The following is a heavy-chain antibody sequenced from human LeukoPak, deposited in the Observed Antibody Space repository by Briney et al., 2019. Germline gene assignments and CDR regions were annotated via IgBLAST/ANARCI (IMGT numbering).Heavy chain of an antibody. CDR2: INYSGST. Sequence: SEALSLTCTVSGGPISSSRYYWGWIRQPPGRGLEWIGSINYSGSTYYNPSLKSRVTISVDTSKNQFSLKLSSVTAADTAVYYCARLSPYLGSGSSAFPDDFWGQGTLVTVSS. V-gene: IGHV4-39*01. CDR3: ARLSPYLGSGSSAFPDDF. J-gene: IGHJ4*02. CDR1: GGPISSSRYY. D-gene: IGHD3-10*01.